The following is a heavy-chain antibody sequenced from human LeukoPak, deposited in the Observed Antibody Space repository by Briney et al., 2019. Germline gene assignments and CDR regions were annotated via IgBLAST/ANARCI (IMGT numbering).Heavy chain of an antibody. CDR3: ARGSSGRCDAFDI. Sequence: KPSETLSLTCTVSGGSISSSSYYWGWIRQPPGKGLEWIGSSYYSGSTYYNPSLKSRVTISVDTSKNQFSLKLSSVTAADTAVYYCARGSSGRCDAFDIWGQGTMVTVSS. V-gene: IGHV4-39*01. D-gene: IGHD6-19*01. CDR1: GGSISSSSYY. CDR2: SYYSGST. J-gene: IGHJ3*02.